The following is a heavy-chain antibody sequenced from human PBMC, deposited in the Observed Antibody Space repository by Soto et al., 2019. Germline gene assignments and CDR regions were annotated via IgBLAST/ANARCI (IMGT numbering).Heavy chain of an antibody. Sequence: SVSGGSMSEYFWSWIRQSPGKGLEWIGYIYYLGSTDYNPSLKSRVTISVDTSKRQFSLRLTSVTAADTGVYYCARDGYDGSGSPYPAYWGPGTQVTVSS. V-gene: IGHV4-59*01. D-gene: IGHD3-10*01. CDR2: IYYLGST. J-gene: IGHJ4*02. CDR1: GGSMSEYF. CDR3: ARDGYDGSGSPYPAY.